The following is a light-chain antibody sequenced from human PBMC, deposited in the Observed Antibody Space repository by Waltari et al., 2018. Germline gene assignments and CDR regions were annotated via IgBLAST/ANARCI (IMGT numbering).Light chain of an antibody. CDR1: ELAKKY. Sequence: SYDLTQSPSVSVSPGQTASITCSGDELAKKYVCWYQQKPGQSPVLFIYQDVRRPSEIPERFSGSNSGNTATLTISGTQPMDEADYYCQAWDSGVAGVFGTGTKVTVL. CDR3: QAWDSGVAGV. J-gene: IGLJ1*01. CDR2: QDV. V-gene: IGLV3-1*01.